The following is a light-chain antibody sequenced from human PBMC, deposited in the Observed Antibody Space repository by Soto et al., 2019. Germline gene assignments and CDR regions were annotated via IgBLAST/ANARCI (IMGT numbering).Light chain of an antibody. J-gene: IGLJ1*01. Sequence: QSALAQPPSLSGAPGQRVTISCTGSGSNIGAPYDVHWYQHLPGTAPKLLIYGSTNRPSGVPGRFSGSKSGTSASLAITGLQAEDEADYYCQSYDRSLSGYVFGAGTKVTVL. V-gene: IGLV1-40*01. CDR2: GST. CDR3: QSYDRSLSGYV. CDR1: GSNIGAPYD.